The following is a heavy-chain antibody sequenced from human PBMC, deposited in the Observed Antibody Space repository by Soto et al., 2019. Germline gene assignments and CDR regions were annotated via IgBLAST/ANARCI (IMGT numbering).Heavy chain of an antibody. V-gene: IGHV3-74*01. CDR3: AIAVAGTVFDY. Sequence: GGSLRLSCAASGFTFSSYWMHWVRQVPGKGLVWVSRINSDGSSPTYADSVKGRFTISRDNAKNTLYLQMNSLRAEDTGVYYCAIAVAGTVFDYWGQGTLVTVSS. CDR1: GFTFSSYW. J-gene: IGHJ4*02. CDR2: INSDGSSP. D-gene: IGHD6-19*01.